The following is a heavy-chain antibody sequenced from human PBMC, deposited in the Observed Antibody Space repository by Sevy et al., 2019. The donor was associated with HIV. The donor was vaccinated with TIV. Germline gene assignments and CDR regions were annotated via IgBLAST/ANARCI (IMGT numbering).Heavy chain of an antibody. CDR1: GYTLTEFS. V-gene: IGHV1-24*01. J-gene: IGHJ4*02. Sequence: ASVKVSCKVSGYTLTEFSMHWVRQAPGKGLEWMGTFDPEDGETIYAQKFQGRVTMTEDTSTDTAYMELSSRRSEDTAVYYCATTKDYYDSSGYPFDYWGQGTLVTVSS. D-gene: IGHD3-22*01. CDR2: FDPEDGET. CDR3: ATTKDYYDSSGYPFDY.